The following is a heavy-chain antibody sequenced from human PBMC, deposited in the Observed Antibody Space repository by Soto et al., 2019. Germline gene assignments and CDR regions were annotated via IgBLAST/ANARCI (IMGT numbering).Heavy chain of an antibody. D-gene: IGHD5-18*01. CDR1: GGSISSYY. CDR2: IYYSGST. J-gene: IGHJ5*02. CDR3: ARGPDTAMVTGWFDP. V-gene: IGHV4-59*01. Sequence: QVQLQESGPGLVKPSETLSLTCTVSGGSISSYYWCWIRQPPGKGLEWIGYIYYSGSTNYNPSLKSRVTISVDTSKNQFSLKLSSVTAADTAVYYCARGPDTAMVTGWFDPWGQGTLVTVSS.